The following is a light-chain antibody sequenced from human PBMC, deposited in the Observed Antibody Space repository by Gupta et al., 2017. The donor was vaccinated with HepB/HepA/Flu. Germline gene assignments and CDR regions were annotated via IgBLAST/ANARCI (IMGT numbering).Light chain of an antibody. CDR1: QSISSW. CDR2: KAS. J-gene: IGKJ1*01. CDR3: QQYKSYWT. Sequence: DIQMTQSPSTLSASVGDRVTITCRASQSISSWLAWYQHKSGKAPKLLIYKASSLETGVPSRFSGSGSGTEFTLTISSLQPDDFATYYCQQYKSYWTFGQGTKVEIK. V-gene: IGKV1-5*03.